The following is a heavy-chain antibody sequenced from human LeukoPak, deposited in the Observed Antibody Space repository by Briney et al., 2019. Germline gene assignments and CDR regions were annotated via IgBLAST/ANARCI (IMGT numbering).Heavy chain of an antibody. CDR2: ISGSGGST. J-gene: IGHJ4*02. CDR1: GFTFSSYG. Sequence: GGSLRLSCAASGFTFSSYGMSWVRQAPGKGLEWVSAISGSGGSTYYADSVKGRFTISRDNSKNTLYLQMNSLRAEDTAVYYCAKVGSSWYSPEALYYFDYWGQGTLVTVSS. D-gene: IGHD6-13*01. CDR3: AKVGSSWYSPEALYYFDY. V-gene: IGHV3-23*01.